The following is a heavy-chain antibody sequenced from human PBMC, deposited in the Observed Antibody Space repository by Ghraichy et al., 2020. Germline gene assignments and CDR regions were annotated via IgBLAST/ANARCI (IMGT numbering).Heavy chain of an antibody. CDR2: TSASGSTA. CDR3: AKAVLVRGAPFGLDV. CDR1: GFTFSSYA. V-gene: IGHV3-23*01. D-gene: IGHD3-10*01. J-gene: IGHJ6*02. Sequence: GGSLRLSCAASGFTFSSYAMTWVRQAPGQGLEWVSATSASGSTAFYGGSVKGRFTISRDNSKNTLYLQMNSLRAEDTALYYCAKAVLVRGAPFGLDVWGQGTTVIVS.